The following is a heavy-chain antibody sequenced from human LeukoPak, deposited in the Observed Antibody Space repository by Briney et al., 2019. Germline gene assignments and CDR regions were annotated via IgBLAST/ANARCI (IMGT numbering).Heavy chain of an antibody. CDR1: GGTFSSYA. CDR3: ARDADQYYYGTGSLYNWFDP. CDR2: IIPILGIA. V-gene: IGHV1-69*04. D-gene: IGHD3-10*01. Sequence: SVKVSCKASGGTFSSYAISWVRQAPGQGLEWMGRIIPILGIANYAQKFQGRVTITADKSTSTAYMELSSLRSEDTAVYYCARDADQYYYGTGSLYNWFDPWGQGTLVTVSS. J-gene: IGHJ5*02.